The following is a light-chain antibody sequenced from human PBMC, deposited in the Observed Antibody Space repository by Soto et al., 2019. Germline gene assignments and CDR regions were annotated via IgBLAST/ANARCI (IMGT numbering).Light chain of an antibody. J-gene: IGLJ2*01. V-gene: IGLV1-40*01. Sequence: QSVLTQPPSVSGAPGQRVTIYCTGSSSNIGAGYDVHWYQQLPGTAPKLLIYGNSNRPSGVPDRFSGSKSGTSASLAITGLQAEDEDESYCQSCDCSRRASVFGGGTKLTVL. CDR2: GNS. CDR3: QSCDCSRRASV. CDR1: SSNIGAGYD.